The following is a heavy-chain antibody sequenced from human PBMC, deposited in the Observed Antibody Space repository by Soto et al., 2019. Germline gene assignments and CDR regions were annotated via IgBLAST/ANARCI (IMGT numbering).Heavy chain of an antibody. CDR2: IFQSGST. CDR3: ARVYSGSYSDY. J-gene: IGHJ4*02. D-gene: IGHD1-26*01. Sequence: QVQLQESGPGLVKPSGTLSLTCAVSGGSIRSNNWWSWVRQPPGKGLEWIGEIFQSGSTHYNPSPKTRVTISVDKSKNQFSLKLISVTAADTAVYYCARVYSGSYSDYWGQGTLVTVSS. V-gene: IGHV4-4*02. CDR1: GGSIRSNNW.